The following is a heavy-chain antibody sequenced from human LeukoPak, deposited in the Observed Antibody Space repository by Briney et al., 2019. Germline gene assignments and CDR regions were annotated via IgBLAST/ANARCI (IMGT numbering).Heavy chain of an antibody. CDR3: ARDRSGSYPNWFDP. J-gene: IGHJ5*02. CDR1: GFTFSSYG. V-gene: IGHV3-23*01. Sequence: GGSLRLSCAASGFTFSSYGMSWVRQAPGKGLEWVSAITGNGANTFYADSVKGRFTISRDNSKNTMYLQMNSLRAEDTALYYCARDRSGSYPNWFDPWGQGTLVTVSS. CDR2: ITGNGANT. D-gene: IGHD3-10*01.